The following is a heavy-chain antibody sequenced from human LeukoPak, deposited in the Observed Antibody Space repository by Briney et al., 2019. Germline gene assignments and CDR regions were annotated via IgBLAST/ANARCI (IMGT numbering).Heavy chain of an antibody. CDR2: INAGNGNT. D-gene: IGHD3-3*01. CDR3: AREGYDFWSALIVDY. CDR1: GYTFTSYA. J-gene: IGHJ4*02. Sequence: GASVKVSCKASGYTFTSYAMHWVRQAPGQRLEWMGWINAGNGNTKYSQKFQGRVTITRDTSASTAYMELSSLRSEDTAVYYCAREGYDFWSALIVDYWGQGTLVTVSS. V-gene: IGHV1-3*01.